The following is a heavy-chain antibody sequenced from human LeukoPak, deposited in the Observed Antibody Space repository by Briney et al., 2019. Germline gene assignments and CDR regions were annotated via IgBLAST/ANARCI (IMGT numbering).Heavy chain of an antibody. CDR3: ARTGYSSDYYGMDV. CDR1: GGSISGSY. V-gene: IGHV4-59*01. Sequence: PSETLPLTCIVSGGSISGSYWSWIRQPPGKGLEWIGYVYYRGNTNYNPSLKSRVTISVDMSKNQFSLKLRSVTAADTAVYYCARTGYSSDYYGMDVWGQGTTVTVSS. J-gene: IGHJ6*02. D-gene: IGHD6-13*01. CDR2: VYYRGNT.